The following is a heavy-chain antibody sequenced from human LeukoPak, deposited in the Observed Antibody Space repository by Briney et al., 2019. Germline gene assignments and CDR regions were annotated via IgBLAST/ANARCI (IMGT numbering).Heavy chain of an antibody. J-gene: IGHJ4*02. Sequence: SGGSLRLSCAASGFTFSSYAMSWVRQAPGKGLEWVANIKQDGSEKYYVDSVKGRFTISRDNAKNSLYLQMNSLRAEDTAVYYCARVFRGGVLNYWGQGTLVTVSS. D-gene: IGHD2-8*02. CDR2: IKQDGSEK. CDR1: GFTFSSYA. V-gene: IGHV3-7*01. CDR3: ARVFRGGVLNY.